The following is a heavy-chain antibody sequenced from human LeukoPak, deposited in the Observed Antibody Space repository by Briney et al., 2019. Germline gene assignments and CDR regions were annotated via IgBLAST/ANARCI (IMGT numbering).Heavy chain of an antibody. D-gene: IGHD6-13*01. Sequence: PGGSLRLSCAASGFTFSSYSMNWVRQAPGKGLEWVAVIWYDGSNKYYADSVKGRFTISRDNSKNTLYLQMNSLRAEDTAVYYCARDRITELPRQYSSSWYSYYYYGMDVWGQGTTVTVSS. J-gene: IGHJ6*02. V-gene: IGHV3-33*08. CDR3: ARDRITELPRQYSSSWYSYYYYGMDV. CDR2: IWYDGSNK. CDR1: GFTFSSYS.